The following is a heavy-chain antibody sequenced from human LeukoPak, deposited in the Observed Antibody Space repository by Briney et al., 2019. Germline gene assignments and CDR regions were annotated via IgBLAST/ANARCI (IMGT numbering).Heavy chain of an antibody. CDR1: GGSITSLY. CDR3: ARGPSNGYYYMFDY. D-gene: IGHD3-22*01. Sequence: SETLSLTCSVSGGSITSLYWSWVRQPPGKGLEYVGYVHHTGVTNYNPSLRGRVTVSMDASKNQFSLKLSSVTAADTAVYYCARGPSNGYYYMFDYWGQGTLVTVSP. J-gene: IGHJ4*02. V-gene: IGHV4-59*11. CDR2: VHHTGVT.